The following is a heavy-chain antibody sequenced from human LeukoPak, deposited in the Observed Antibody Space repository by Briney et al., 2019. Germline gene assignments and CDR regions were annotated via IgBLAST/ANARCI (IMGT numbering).Heavy chain of an antibody. CDR2: ISGSGGST. D-gene: IGHD3-10*01. CDR1: GFTFSSYA. J-gene: IGHJ4*02. V-gene: IGHV3-23*01. CDR3: AKATNYYGSGSPNDY. Sequence: GGSLRLSCAASGFTFSSYAMSWVRQAPGKGLEWVSAISGSGGSTYYADSVKGRFTISRDNSKNTLYLQMNSLGAEDTAVYYCAKATNYYGSGSPNDYWGQGTLVIVSS.